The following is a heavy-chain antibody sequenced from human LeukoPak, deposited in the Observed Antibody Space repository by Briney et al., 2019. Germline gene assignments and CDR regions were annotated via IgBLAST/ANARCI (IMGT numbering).Heavy chain of an antibody. CDR1: GYTFTGYY. D-gene: IGHD2-2*01. V-gene: IGHV1-2*02. CDR2: INPNSGGT. CDR3: ARASRRYCSSTSCLYFDY. Sequence: GASVKVSCKASGYTFTGYYMHWVRQAPGQGLEWMGWINPNSGGTNYAQKFQGSVTMPRDTSISTAYMELSRLRSDDTAVYYCARASRRYCSSTSCLYFDYWGQGTLVTVSS. J-gene: IGHJ4*02.